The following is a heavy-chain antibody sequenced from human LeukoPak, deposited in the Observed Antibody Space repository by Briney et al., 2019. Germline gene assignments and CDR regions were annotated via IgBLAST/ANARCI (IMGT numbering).Heavy chain of an antibody. D-gene: IGHD4-17*01. V-gene: IGHV4-39*01. J-gene: IGHJ6*03. CDR1: GGSIASYY. CDR2: IYYSGST. CDR3: ARHHGDYGDYYYYYYMDV. Sequence: SETLSLTCTVSGGSIASYYWSWIRQFPGKGLEWIGSIYYSGSTYYNPSLKSRVTISVDTSKNQFSLKLSSVTAADTAVYYCARHHGDYGDYYYYYYMDVWGKGTTVTISS.